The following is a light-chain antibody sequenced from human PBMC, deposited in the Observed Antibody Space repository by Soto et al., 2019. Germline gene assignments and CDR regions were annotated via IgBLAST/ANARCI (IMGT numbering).Light chain of an antibody. CDR1: QSVSSSY. CDR3: QRYGTSSVT. CDR2: GAS. V-gene: IGKV3-20*01. Sequence: EIVLTQSPGTLSLSPGERATLSCRASQSVSSSYLAWYQQKPGQAPRLLIHGASSRATGIPDRFSGSGSGTDLTLTISRREPEDFAVYYCQRYGTSSVTFGEGTKVDIK. J-gene: IGKJ1*01.